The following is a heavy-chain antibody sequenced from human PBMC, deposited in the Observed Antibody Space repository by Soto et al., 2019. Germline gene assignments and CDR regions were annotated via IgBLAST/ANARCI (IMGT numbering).Heavy chain of an antibody. D-gene: IGHD3-16*01. CDR1: GFTFDDYI. V-gene: IGHV3-43*01. CDR2: ITWDGRRT. J-gene: IGHJ6*02. CDR3: VEHMGGIHTSRYGMDV. Sequence: EVQLVESGGIVVQPGGSLRLSCVVSGFTFDDYIMHWVRQAPEKGLEWVSLITWDGRRTYYADSVKGRFTISRDNSKNSLFLQMSNLRTENTALYHCVEHMGGIHTSRYGMDVWCQGTTVTVTS.